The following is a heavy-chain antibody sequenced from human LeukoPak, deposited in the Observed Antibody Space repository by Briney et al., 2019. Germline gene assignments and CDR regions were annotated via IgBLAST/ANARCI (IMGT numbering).Heavy chain of an antibody. CDR3: ARKVGSGWWYNWFDP. J-gene: IGHJ5*02. CDR1: GYTFTSYG. V-gene: IGHV1-18*01. CDR2: MSAYNGNT. Sequence: ASVKVSCKASGYTFTSYGISWVRQAPGQGLEWMGWMSAYNGNTNYAQKLQGRVTLTTDTSTSTAYMELRSLRSDDTAVYYCARKVGSGWWYNWFDPWSQGTLVTVSS. D-gene: IGHD6-19*01.